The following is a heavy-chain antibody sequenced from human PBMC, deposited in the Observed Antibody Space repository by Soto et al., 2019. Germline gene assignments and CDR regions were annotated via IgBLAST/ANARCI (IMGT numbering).Heavy chain of an antibody. Sequence: QVQLVESGGGVVHPGRSLRLSCVASGIDLENYGIHWVRQAAGAGLEWVAVISSDGTTKSYIDSGRGRFTISSDNSRSTVFLPMTRLRGDDTAVYYCAKDSWAGTVSGWSHDYWGQGTLVTVS. CDR3: AKDSWAGTVSGWSHDY. J-gene: IGHJ4*02. V-gene: IGHV3-30*18. D-gene: IGHD6-19*01. CDR2: ISSDGTTK. CDR1: GIDLENYG.